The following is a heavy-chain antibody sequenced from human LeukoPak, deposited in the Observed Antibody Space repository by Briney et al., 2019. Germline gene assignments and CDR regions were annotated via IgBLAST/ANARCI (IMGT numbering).Heavy chain of an antibody. D-gene: IGHD1-26*01. CDR2: ISSSSRYT. J-gene: IGHJ4*02. CDR1: GFTFSTYT. V-gene: IGHV3-21*05. CDR3: AREQTHNKWEVLSFDY. Sequence: GGSLRLSCAASGFTFSTYTMNWVSQAPGKGLEWVSYISSSSRYTNYADSVKGRFTISRDNAKNSLYLQMNSLRAEDTAVYYCAREQTHNKWEVLSFDYWGQGTLVTVSS.